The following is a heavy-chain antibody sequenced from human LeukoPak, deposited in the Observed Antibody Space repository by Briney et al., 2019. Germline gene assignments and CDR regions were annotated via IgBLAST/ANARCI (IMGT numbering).Heavy chain of an antibody. CDR3: ARRSSGWFDY. CDR2: IYYSGST. CDR1: GGSISSYY. Sequence: SETLSLTCTVSGGSISSYYWSWIRQPPGKGLEWIGSIYYSGSTYYNPSLKSRVTISVDTSKNQFSLKLSSVTAADTAVYYCARRSSGWFDYWGRGTLVSVSS. J-gene: IGHJ4*02. D-gene: IGHD6-19*01. V-gene: IGHV4-59*05.